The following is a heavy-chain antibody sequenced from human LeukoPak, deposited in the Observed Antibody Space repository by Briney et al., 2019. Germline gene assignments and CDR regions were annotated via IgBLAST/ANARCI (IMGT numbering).Heavy chain of an antibody. D-gene: IGHD3-22*01. CDR3: ARAPARYYYDSSGYSD. V-gene: IGHV3-74*01. Sequence: PGGSLRLSCAASGFTFSSYWMHRVRQAPGKGLVWVSRINSDGSSTSYADSVKGRFTISRDNAKNTLYLQMNSLRAEDTAVYYCARAPARYYYDSSGYSDWGQGTLVTVSS. CDR2: INSDGSST. J-gene: IGHJ4*02. CDR1: GFTFSSYW.